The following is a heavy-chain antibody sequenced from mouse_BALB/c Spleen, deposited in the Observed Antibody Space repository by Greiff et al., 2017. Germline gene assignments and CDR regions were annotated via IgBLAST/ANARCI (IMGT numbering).Heavy chain of an antibody. D-gene: IGHD2-1*01. CDR2: INPSTGYT. CDR3: ARWGGNPAWFAY. V-gene: IGHV1-7*01. Sequence: VMLVESGAELAKPGASVKMSCKASGYTFTSYWMHWVKQRPGQGLEWIGYINPSTGYTEYNQKFKDKATLTADKSSSTAYMQLSSLTSEDSAVYYCARWGGNPAWFAYWGQGTLVTVSA. CDR1: GYTFTSYW. J-gene: IGHJ3*01.